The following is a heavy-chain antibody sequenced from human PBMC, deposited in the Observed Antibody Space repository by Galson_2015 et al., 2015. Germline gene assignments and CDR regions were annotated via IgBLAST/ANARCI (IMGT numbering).Heavy chain of an antibody. CDR1: GFTFNSYA. J-gene: IGHJ6*03. D-gene: IGHD3-10*01. CDR2: ISGTGGSR. Sequence: SLRLSCAASGFTFNSYAMSWVRQAPGKGLEWVSGISGTGGSRWYADSVKGRFTISRDTSKNTHYLQMNSLRAEDTAVYFCAKESYFYGSGSYFLDYYYYYYIDVWGTGTTVTVSS. CDR3: AKESYFYGSGSYFLDYYYYYYIDV. V-gene: IGHV3-23*01.